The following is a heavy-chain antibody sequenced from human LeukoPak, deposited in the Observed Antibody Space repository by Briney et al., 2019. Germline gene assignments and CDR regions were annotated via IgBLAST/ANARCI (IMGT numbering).Heavy chain of an antibody. CDR2: ITSSNNYI. V-gene: IGHV3-21*01. CDR1: GFTFSSYS. Sequence: GGSLRLTCAGSGFTFSSYSMNWVSQAPGKGLERVASITSSNNYIYYADSMKGRFTISRDNAKNSLYLQMNSLRAEDTAVYYCVTTWGAHYWYFDLWGRGALVTVSS. J-gene: IGHJ2*01. CDR3: VTTWGAHYWYFDL. D-gene: IGHD1-26*01.